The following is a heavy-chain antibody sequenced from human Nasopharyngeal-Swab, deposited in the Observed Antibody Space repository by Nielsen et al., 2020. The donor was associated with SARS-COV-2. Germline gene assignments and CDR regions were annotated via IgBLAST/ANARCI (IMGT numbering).Heavy chain of an antibody. Sequence: SATLSLTCTVSGGSVSSGSYYWSWIRQPPGKGLEWIGYIYYSGSTNYNPSLQSRVTIAVDTSKNQFSLKLSSVTAADTAVYYCARDHYGSGRPSMDVWGQGTTVTVSS. D-gene: IGHD3-10*01. V-gene: IGHV4-61*01. CDR1: GGSVSSGSYY. J-gene: IGHJ6*02. CDR3: ARDHYGSGRPSMDV. CDR2: IYYSGST.